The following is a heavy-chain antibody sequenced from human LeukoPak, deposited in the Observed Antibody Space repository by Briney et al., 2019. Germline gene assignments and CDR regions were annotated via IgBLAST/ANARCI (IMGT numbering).Heavy chain of an antibody. Sequence: GGSLRLSCAASGFTFSGYAMTWVRQAPGKGLEWVSAISGSGGSTYYADSVKGRFTISRDNSKNTLYLQMNSLRAEDTAVYYCAKYGYGPTDAFDIWGQGTMVTVSS. CDR1: GFTFSGYA. J-gene: IGHJ3*02. CDR2: ISGSGGST. CDR3: AKYGYGPTDAFDI. D-gene: IGHD5-18*01. V-gene: IGHV3-23*01.